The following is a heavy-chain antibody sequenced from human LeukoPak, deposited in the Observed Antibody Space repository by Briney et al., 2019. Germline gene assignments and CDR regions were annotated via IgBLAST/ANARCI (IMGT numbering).Heavy chain of an antibody. J-gene: IGHJ4*02. D-gene: IGHD5-12*01. Sequence: GGSLRLSCAASGFTFSTSWMSWVRQVPGKGLEWVANIKKDGSETYYVDSVKGRFTISRDNAKNSLYLQMNSLRAEDTAMYYCARGRYSGTTYHFDYWGQGTLVTVSS. V-gene: IGHV3-7*03. CDR2: IKKDGSET. CDR3: ARGRYSGTTYHFDY. CDR1: GFTFSTSW.